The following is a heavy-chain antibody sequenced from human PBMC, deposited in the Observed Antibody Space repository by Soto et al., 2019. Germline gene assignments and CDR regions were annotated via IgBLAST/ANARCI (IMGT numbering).Heavy chain of an antibody. Sequence: GESLKISCKGSGYSFTSYWITWVRQMPGKGLEWMGRIDPSDSYTNYSPSFQGHVTVSADKSISTAYLQWSSLKASDTAMYYCARHSNDLFYFNYWGQGTLVTVPS. CDR3: ARHSNDLFYFNY. V-gene: IGHV5-10-1*01. CDR2: IDPSDSYT. J-gene: IGHJ4*02. CDR1: GYSFTSYW. D-gene: IGHD2-21*02.